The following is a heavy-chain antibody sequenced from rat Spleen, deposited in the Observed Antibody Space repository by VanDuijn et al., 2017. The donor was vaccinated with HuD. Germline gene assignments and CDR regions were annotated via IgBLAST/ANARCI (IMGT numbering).Heavy chain of an antibody. CDR1: GFTFSNYD. Sequence: EVQLVESDGGLVQPGRSLKLSCAASGFTFSNYDMAWVRQAPTKGLEWVASISYDGSSTYYRDSVKGRFTISRDNAKSTLYLQMDSLRSEDTATYYCTTDRGAAISTRDYWGQGVMVTVSS. CDR3: TTDRGAAISTRDY. V-gene: IGHV5-20*01. CDR2: ISYDGSST. D-gene: IGHD1-2*01. J-gene: IGHJ2*01.